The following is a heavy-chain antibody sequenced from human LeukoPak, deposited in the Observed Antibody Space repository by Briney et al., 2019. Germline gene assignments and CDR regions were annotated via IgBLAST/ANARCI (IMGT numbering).Heavy chain of an antibody. CDR3: ASLCSSTSCYTGDFDY. Sequence: SETLSITCTVSGGSISSGGYSWSWIHQHPGKGLEWIRYIYYSGSTYYNPSLKSRVTISVDTSKNQFSLKLSSVTAADTAVYYCASLCSSTSCYTGDFDYWGQGTLVTVSS. CDR1: GGSISSGGYS. CDR2: IYYSGST. D-gene: IGHD2-2*02. J-gene: IGHJ4*02. V-gene: IGHV4-31*03.